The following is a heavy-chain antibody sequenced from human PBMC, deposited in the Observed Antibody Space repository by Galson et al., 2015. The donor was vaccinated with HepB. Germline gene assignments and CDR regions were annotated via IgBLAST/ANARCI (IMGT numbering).Heavy chain of an antibody. CDR2: IYPGASDT. CDR1: GYSFTSYW. V-gene: IGHV5-51*01. CDR3: ARLKQQLVKTHLRPRENWFDP. Sequence: QSGAEVKKPGESLKISCKGSGYSFTSYWIGWVRQMPGKGLEWMGIIYPGASDTRYSPSFQGQVTISADKSISTAYLQWSSLKASDTAMYYCARLKQQLVKTHLRPRENWFDPWGQGTLVTVSS. D-gene: IGHD6-13*01. J-gene: IGHJ5*02.